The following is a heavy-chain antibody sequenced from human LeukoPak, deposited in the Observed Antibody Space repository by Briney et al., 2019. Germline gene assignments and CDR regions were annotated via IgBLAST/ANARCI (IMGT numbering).Heavy chain of an antibody. CDR3: AREDRLADSSGYYSY. J-gene: IGHJ4*02. V-gene: IGHV1-18*01. CDR1: GYTFTSYG. Sequence: VASVKVSCKASGYTFTSYGISWVRQAPGQGLEWMGWISAYNGNTNYAQKLQGRATMTTDTSTSTAYMELRSLRSDDTAVYYCAREDRLADSSGYYSYWGQGTLVTVSS. CDR2: ISAYNGNT. D-gene: IGHD3-22*01.